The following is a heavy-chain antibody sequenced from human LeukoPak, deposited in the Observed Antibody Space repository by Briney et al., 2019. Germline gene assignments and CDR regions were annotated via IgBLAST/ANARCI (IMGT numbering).Heavy chain of an antibody. Sequence: GGSLRLPCVASGFSFRSYAMHGARQAPGKGLEGVAVLSYDGSNTYYGDSVRGRFTISRDNSKNTLYLQTNSLRAEDTAVYYCAKVRFLEWFFWIWGQGTMVTVSS. D-gene: IGHD3-3*01. CDR1: GFSFRSYA. CDR2: LSYDGSNT. CDR3: AKVRFLEWFFWI. V-gene: IGHV3-30*04. J-gene: IGHJ3*02.